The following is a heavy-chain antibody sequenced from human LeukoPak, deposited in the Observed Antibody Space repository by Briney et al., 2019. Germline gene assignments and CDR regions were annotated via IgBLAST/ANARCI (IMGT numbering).Heavy chain of an antibody. V-gene: IGHV4-59*01. Sequence: SETLSLTCTVSRGSISSWYWSWVRQPPGKGLDWIASVYYSGATNYNPSLKSLVTISVDTSKNQVSLMLSSVSAADTAVYYCAREPYFDRTGYYFGYWGQGTMVSISS. J-gene: IGHJ4*02. CDR2: VYYSGAT. D-gene: IGHD3-22*01. CDR1: RGSISSWY. CDR3: AREPYFDRTGYYFGY.